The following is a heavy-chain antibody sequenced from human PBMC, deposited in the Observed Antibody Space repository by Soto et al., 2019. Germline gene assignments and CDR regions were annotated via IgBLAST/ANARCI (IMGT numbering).Heavy chain of an antibody. CDR2: IYASDST. J-gene: IGHJ3*01. Sequence: PGGSLRPSCVPSGLTVSSHYMTWVRQTPGKGLEWVSIIYASDSTFYADSVKGRFTISRDNSKNTVYLQLNSLRAEDTAVYYCATPVTRLIAFDLWGQGTMVTVSS. CDR3: ATPVTRLIAFDL. D-gene: IGHD4-17*01. V-gene: IGHV3-53*01. CDR1: GLTVSSHY.